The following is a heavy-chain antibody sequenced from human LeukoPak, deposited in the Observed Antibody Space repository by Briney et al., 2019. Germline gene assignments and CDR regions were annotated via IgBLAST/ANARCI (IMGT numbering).Heavy chain of an antibody. CDR3: AGQSFSTGLVDY. V-gene: IGHV4-59*08. CDR1: GGSISSYY. CDR2: IYYSGRT. D-gene: IGHD2-8*02. J-gene: IGHJ4*02. Sequence: PSETLSLTCTVSGGSISSYYWSWIRQPPGKGLEWIGYIYYSGRTNYNPSLKSRVTISVDTSKNQFSLKPSSVTAADTAVYYCAGQSFSTGLVDYWGQGTLVTVSS.